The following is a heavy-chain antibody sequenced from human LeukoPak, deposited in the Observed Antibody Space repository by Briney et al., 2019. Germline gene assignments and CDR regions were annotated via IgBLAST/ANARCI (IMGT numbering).Heavy chain of an antibody. Sequence: GSLRLSCAASGFTFSSYGMHWVRQAPGKGLEWVAVISYDGSYKYYADSVKGRFTIFRDNSKNTLYLQMNSLRAEDAAVYYCAKDSPYCSGGSCYSPYYYYGVDVWGQGTMVTASS. CDR1: GFTFSSYG. J-gene: IGHJ6*02. D-gene: IGHD2-15*01. CDR2: ISYDGSYK. V-gene: IGHV3-30*18. CDR3: AKDSPYCSGGSCYSPYYYYGVDV.